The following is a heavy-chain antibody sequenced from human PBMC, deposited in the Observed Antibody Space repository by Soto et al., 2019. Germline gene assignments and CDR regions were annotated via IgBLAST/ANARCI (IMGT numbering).Heavy chain of an antibody. CDR2: INHSGST. Sequence: SETLSLTCAVYGGSFSGYYSGWMRQPPGKGLQWIGEINHSGSTNYNPSLKSRVTISVDTAKNQFSLKLSSVTAADTAVYYCARMWSGYNPHWSQGTLVTVSS. J-gene: IGHJ4*02. CDR1: GGSFSGYY. V-gene: IGHV4-34*01. D-gene: IGHD6-25*01. CDR3: ARMWSGYNPH.